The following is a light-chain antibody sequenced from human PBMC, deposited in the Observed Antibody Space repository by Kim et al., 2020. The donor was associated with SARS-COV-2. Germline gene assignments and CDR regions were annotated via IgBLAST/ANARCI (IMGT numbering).Light chain of an antibody. CDR3: YSYASSSTLI. V-gene: IGLV2-14*03. CDR2: DVN. J-gene: IGLJ2*01. Sequence: QSALTQPASVSGSPGQSITISCTGTSSDVGNYNYVSWYQHHPGAAPKLMIYDVNKRPSGISNRFFGSKSGNTASLTISGLQTEDEPYYYCYSYASSSTLIFGGGTQLTVL. CDR1: SSDVGNYNY.